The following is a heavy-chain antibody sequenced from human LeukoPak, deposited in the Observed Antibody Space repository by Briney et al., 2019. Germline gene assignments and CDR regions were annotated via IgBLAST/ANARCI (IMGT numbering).Heavy chain of an antibody. D-gene: IGHD3-10*01. J-gene: IGHJ4*02. CDR3: ATDLGLTMIRGVFVK. CDR1: GVTFRNAS. V-gene: IGHV3-15*01. CDR2: IKSKGDGETT. Sequence: PVGSLRLSCAASGVTFRNASMSCVRHAPGKGLEWVVRIKSKGDGETTDTAAPVKSRFTMSRDDSKDTVYLRMYTVEDEETAVYYCATDLGLTMIRGVFVKWGQGALVTVSS.